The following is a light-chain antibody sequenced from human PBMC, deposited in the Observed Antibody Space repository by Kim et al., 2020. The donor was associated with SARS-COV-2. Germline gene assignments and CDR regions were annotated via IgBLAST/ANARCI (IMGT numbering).Light chain of an antibody. CDR3: CSYAGSWTWV. CDR2: EVS. Sequence: QSALTQPASVSGSPGQSITISCTGTSSDVGSYNLVSWYQQHPDKAPKLMIYEVSKRPSGVSNRFSGSKSGNTASLTISGLQAEDEADYYCCSYAGSWTWVFGGGTQLTVL. CDR1: SSDVGSYNL. V-gene: IGLV2-23*02. J-gene: IGLJ3*02.